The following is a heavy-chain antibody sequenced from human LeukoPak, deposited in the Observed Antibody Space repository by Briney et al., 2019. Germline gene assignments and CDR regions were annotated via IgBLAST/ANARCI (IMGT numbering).Heavy chain of an antibody. J-gene: IGHJ4*02. CDR2: IYYSGST. D-gene: IGHD2/OR15-2a*01. CDR1: GGSISSYY. V-gene: IGHV4-59*01. Sequence: SETLSLTCTVSGGSISSYYWSWIRQPPGKGLEWIGYIYYSGSTNYNPSLKSRVTISVDTSKNQFSLKLSSVTAADTAVYYCARIGVRTTLGYWGQGTLVTVSS. CDR3: ARIGVRTTLGY.